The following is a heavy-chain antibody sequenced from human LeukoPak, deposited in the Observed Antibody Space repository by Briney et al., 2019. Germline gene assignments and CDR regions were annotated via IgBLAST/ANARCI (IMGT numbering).Heavy chain of an antibody. CDR2: ISSSSSTI. D-gene: IGHD3-10*01. J-gene: IGHJ6*03. CDR1: GFTFSSYS. CDR3: AREVRYYMDV. V-gene: IGHV3-48*02. Sequence: GGSLRLSCAASGFTFSSYSMNWVRQAPGKGLEWVSYISSSSSTIYYADSVKGRFTISRDNAKNSLCLQMNSLRDEDTAVYYCAREVRYYMDVWGKGTTVTVSS.